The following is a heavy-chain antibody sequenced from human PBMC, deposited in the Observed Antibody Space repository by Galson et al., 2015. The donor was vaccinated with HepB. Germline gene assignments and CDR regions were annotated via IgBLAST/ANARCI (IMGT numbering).Heavy chain of an antibody. Sequence: SETLSLTCTVSGGSVFSNRYYWSWIRQPPGKGLEYIGFIYYGGTTNYNPSLKSRVTISVDTSKNHFSLKLTPVTAADTAVYYCARGQPMVRGVIIPYYYGMDVWGQGTTVTVSS. D-gene: IGHD3-10*01. CDR2: IYYGGTT. CDR1: GGSVFSNRYY. CDR3: ARGQPMVRGVIIPYYYGMDV. J-gene: IGHJ6*02. V-gene: IGHV4-61*03.